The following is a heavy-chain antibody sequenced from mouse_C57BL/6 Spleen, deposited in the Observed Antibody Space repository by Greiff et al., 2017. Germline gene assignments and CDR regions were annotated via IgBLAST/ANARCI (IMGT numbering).Heavy chain of an antibody. Sequence: QVQLQQPGAELVRPGSSVKLSCKASGYTFTSYWMHWVKQRPIPGLEWIGIIDPTDSDTHYNQKFKGKATLTVDKSSSTAYMQLSSLTSEDSAVYACARDGYCEGWFAYWGQGTLVTVSA. J-gene: IGHJ3*01. V-gene: IGHV1-52*01. CDR3: ARDGYCEGWFAY. D-gene: IGHD2-3*01. CDR1: GYTFTSYW. CDR2: IDPTDSDT.